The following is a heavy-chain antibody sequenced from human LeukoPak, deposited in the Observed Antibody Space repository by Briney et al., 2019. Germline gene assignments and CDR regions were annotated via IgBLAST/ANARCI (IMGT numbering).Heavy chain of an antibody. D-gene: IGHD4-17*01. CDR2: IKQDGSEK. J-gene: IGHJ4*02. CDR3: AKDRLTTVTLFDY. CDR1: GFTFSSYW. V-gene: IGHV3-7*03. Sequence: GGSLRLSCAASGFTFSSYWMSWVRQAPGKGLEWVANIKQDGSEKYYVDSVKGRFTISRDNAKNSLYLQMNSLRAEDTAVYYCAKDRLTTVTLFDYWGQGTLVTVSS.